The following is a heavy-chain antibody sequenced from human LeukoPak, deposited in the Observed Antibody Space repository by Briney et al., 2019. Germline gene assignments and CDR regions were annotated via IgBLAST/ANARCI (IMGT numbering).Heavy chain of an antibody. CDR2: ISYDGNNR. D-gene: IGHD6-6*01. Sequence: GGSLRLSCAASGFTFTNYVMHWVRQAPGKGLEWVAFISYDGNNRYYADSVKGRFTVSRDNSKNTLYLQMNSLRAEDTAVYYCARVVVSSSSDYLDYWGQGTLVTVSS. CDR3: ARVVVSSSSDYLDY. V-gene: IGHV3-30*04. J-gene: IGHJ4*02. CDR1: GFTFTNYV.